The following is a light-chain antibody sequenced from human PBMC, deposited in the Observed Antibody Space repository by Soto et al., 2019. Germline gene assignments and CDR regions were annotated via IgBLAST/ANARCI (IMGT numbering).Light chain of an antibody. V-gene: IGKV3-20*01. Sequence: EIVLTQSPGTLSLSPGERATLSCRASQSIASSYLAWYQQRPGQPPRLLLHRTFHRATGIPDRFSGGGSGTDFTLTISSLEPEDSAVYFCQQFNSSPLTFGGGTKVEI. CDR3: QQFNSSPLT. CDR1: QSIASSY. CDR2: RTF. J-gene: IGKJ4*01.